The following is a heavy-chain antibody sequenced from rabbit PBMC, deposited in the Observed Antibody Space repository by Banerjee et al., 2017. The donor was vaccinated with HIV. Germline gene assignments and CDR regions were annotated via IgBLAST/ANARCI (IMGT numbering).Heavy chain of an antibody. J-gene: IGHJ4*01. CDR3: ARSAGGSGFYAFDL. CDR1: GIDFSSYYY. D-gene: IGHD1-1*01. V-gene: IGHV1S40*01. CDR2: IYTGSGSP. Sequence: QSLEESGGDLVKPGATLTLTCKASGIDFSSYYYMCWVRQAPGKGLELIACIYTGSGSPYYASWAKGRFTISKTSSTTVTLQMTSLTAVDTATYFCARSAGGSGFYAFDLWGPGTLVTVS.